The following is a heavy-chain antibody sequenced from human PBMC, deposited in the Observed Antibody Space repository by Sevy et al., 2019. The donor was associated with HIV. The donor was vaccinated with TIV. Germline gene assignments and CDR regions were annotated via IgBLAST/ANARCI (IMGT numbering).Heavy chain of an antibody. CDR2: INQNGSVT. CDR1: GFSLNSFW. J-gene: IGHJ4*02. D-gene: IGHD2-15*01. CDR3: VRAVATNGSF. V-gene: IGHV3-7*01. Sequence: GGSLRLSCAASGFSLNSFWMNWVRQTPGKGLEWAANINQNGSVTYYVDSVKCRFTISRDNSRNLLYLQMTSLRVEDTALYYCVRAVATNGSFWGQGTLVTVSS.